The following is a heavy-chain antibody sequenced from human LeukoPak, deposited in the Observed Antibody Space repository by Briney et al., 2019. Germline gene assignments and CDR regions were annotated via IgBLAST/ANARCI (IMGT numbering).Heavy chain of an antibody. V-gene: IGHV3-7*01. CDR2: IKQDGSEK. Sequence: GGSLRLSCAASGFTFSSYWMSWVRQAPGKGLEWVANIKQDGSEKYYVGSVKGRFTISRDNAKNSLYLQMNSLRAEDTAVYYCAKAEAHVVVGKIDYWGQGTLVTVSS. J-gene: IGHJ4*02. CDR3: AKAEAHVVVGKIDY. D-gene: IGHD2-2*01. CDR1: GFTFSSYW.